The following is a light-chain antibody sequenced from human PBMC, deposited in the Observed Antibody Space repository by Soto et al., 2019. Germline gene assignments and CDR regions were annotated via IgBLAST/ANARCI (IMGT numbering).Light chain of an antibody. J-gene: IGLJ1*01. CDR2: EVT. CDR3: FSYAGSNNLRV. Sequence: QSALTQPPSASGSPGQSVTISCTGTSSDVGGYNYVSWYQQHPGKAPKLMIYEVTKRPSGVPDRFSGCKSGNTASLTVSGLQAEDEADYYCFSYAGSNNLRVFGTGTKVTVL. V-gene: IGLV2-8*01. CDR1: SSDVGGYNY.